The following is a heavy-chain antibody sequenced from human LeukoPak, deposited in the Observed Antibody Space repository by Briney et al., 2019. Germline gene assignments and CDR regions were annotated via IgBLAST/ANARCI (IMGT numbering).Heavy chain of an antibody. D-gene: IGHD1-26*01. CDR3: ARFLVGPDALDH. CDR2: ISANNGDA. Sequence: ASVKVSCKASGYTFSSNGIAWVRQPPGQGLEWMGRISANNGDASYAQKFQGRVTMTTDTSTTTAYMELRSLRSDDTAMYYCARFLVGPDALDHWGQGTLVNVSS. J-gene: IGHJ4*02. CDR1: GYTFSSNG. V-gene: IGHV1-18*01.